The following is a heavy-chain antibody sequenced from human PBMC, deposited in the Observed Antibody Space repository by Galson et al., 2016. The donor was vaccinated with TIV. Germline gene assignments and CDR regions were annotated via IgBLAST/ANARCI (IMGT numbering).Heavy chain of an antibody. CDR3: ARHHDFWSGPGYFYMDV. Sequence: QSGAEVKKPGESLKISCKASGYSFATFWVGWVRQMPGQGLEWMGVIYPAGSETRYSPSFQGQVTISADESISTAYLQWSSLKASGTAIYYCARHHDFWSGPGYFYMDVWGKGTTVSVSS. V-gene: IGHV5-51*01. J-gene: IGHJ6*03. CDR2: IYPAGSET. CDR1: GYSFATFW. D-gene: IGHD3-3*01.